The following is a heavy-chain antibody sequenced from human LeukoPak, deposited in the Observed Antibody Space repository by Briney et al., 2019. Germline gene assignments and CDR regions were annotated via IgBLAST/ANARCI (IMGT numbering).Heavy chain of an antibody. CDR3: ARERGEYYDSSGYYYDFRVLDY. D-gene: IGHD3-22*01. V-gene: IGHV1-2*02. CDR1: GYTLTGYY. Sequence: ASVKVSCKASGYTLTGYYMHWVRQAPGQGLEWMGWINPNSGGTNYAQKFQGRVTMTRDTSISTAYMELSRLRSDDTAVYYCARERGEYYDSSGYYYDFRVLDYWGQGTLVTVSS. J-gene: IGHJ4*02. CDR2: INPNSGGT.